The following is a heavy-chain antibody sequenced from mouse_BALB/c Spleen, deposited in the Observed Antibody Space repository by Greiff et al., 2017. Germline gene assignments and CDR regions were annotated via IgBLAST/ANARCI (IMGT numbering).Heavy chain of an antibody. Sequence: VKLQQSGPSLVQPSQSLSITCTVSGFSLTSYGVHWVRQSPGKGLEWLGVIWRGGSTDYNAAFMSRLSITKDNSKSQVFFKMNSLQADDTAIYYCAKGPITTATRGAMDYWGQGTSVTVSS. J-gene: IGHJ4*01. CDR2: IWRGGST. CDR3: AKGPITTATRGAMDY. CDR1: GFSLTSYG. D-gene: IGHD1-2*01. V-gene: IGHV2-5-1*01.